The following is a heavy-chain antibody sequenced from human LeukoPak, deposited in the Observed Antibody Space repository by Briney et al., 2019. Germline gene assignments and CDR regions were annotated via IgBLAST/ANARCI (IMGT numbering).Heavy chain of an antibody. CDR2: ISAYNGNT. Sequence: GASVKVSCKASGYTFTSYGISWVRQAPGQGLEWMGWISAYNGNTNYAQKLQGRVTMTTDTSTSTAYMELRSLRSDDTAVYYCARDQREYDFWSGYPNGWFDPWGQGTLVTVSS. D-gene: IGHD3-3*01. J-gene: IGHJ5*02. CDR3: ARDQREYDFWSGYPNGWFDP. V-gene: IGHV1-18*01. CDR1: GYTFTSYG.